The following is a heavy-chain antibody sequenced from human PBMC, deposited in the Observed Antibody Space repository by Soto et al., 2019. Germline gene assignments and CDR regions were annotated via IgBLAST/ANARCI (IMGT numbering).Heavy chain of an antibody. CDR2: INGDGSST. D-gene: IGHD3-16*01. CDR3: PRAFIPSAY. Sequence: GGSLRLSCAASGFTCSPYWMHWVRQVPGKGLVWVSRINGDGSSTTYADSVKGRFTISRDNAKSTLYLQMNSLRVEDTAIYYCPRAFIPSAYWGPGTLGTVSS. V-gene: IGHV3-74*01. J-gene: IGHJ4*02. CDR1: GFTCSPYW.